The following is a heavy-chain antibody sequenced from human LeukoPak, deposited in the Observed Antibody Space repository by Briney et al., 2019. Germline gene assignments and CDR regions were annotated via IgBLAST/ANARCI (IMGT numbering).Heavy chain of an antibody. Sequence: SVKVSCKASGGTFSSYAISWVRQAPGQGLEWMGGIIPIFGTANYAQKFQGRVTITTDESTSTAYMELSSLRSEDTAVYCCALWRQQLVRYFDYWGQGTLVTVSS. CDR3: ALWRQQLVRYFDY. J-gene: IGHJ4*02. CDR1: GGTFSSYA. D-gene: IGHD6-13*01. CDR2: IIPIFGTA. V-gene: IGHV1-69*05.